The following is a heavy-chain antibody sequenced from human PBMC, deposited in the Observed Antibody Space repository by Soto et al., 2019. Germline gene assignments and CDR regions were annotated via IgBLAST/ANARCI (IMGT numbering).Heavy chain of an antibody. CDR3: ARDLQHGFDF. Sequence: HPGGSMRLSCAASGSTFYIYWMNWVRQIPGKGLVWVSHIDNDGTATYADSVKGRFTISRDNAKSTVYLQMNSLRDEDTAVYYCARDLQHGFDFWGQGTMVTV. CDR2: IDNDGTA. V-gene: IGHV3-74*01. J-gene: IGHJ3*01. D-gene: IGHD6-13*01. CDR1: GSTFYIYW.